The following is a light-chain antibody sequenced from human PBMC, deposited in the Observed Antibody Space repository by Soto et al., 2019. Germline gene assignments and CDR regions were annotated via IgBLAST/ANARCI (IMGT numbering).Light chain of an antibody. CDR2: DNN. J-gene: IGLJ7*01. Sequence: QSVLTQPASVSAAPGQKVTISCSGSSSNIGNNYVSLYKQLPGTAPKLLIYDNNKRPSGIPDRFSGSKSCTSATLGITGLQTGDEADYYCGTWDSSLSPAVFGGGTQLTVL. CDR1: SSNIGNNY. CDR3: GTWDSSLSPAV. V-gene: IGLV1-51*01.